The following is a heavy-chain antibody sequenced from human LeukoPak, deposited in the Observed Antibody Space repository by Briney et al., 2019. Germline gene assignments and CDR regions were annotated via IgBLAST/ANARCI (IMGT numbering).Heavy chain of an antibody. CDR3: ASDYVWGSYRYTGIGY. V-gene: IGHV4-34*01. CDR1: GGSFSGYY. CDR2: INHSGST. Sequence: SETLSLTCAFYGGSFSGYYWSWIRQPPGKGLEWIGEINHSGSTNYNPSLKSRVTISVDTSKNQFSLKLSSVTAADTAVYYCASDYVWGSYRYTGIGYWGQGTLVTVSS. D-gene: IGHD3-16*02. J-gene: IGHJ4*02.